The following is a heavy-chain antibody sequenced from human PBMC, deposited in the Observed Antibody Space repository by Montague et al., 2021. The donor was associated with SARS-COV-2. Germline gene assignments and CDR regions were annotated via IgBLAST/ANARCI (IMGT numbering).Heavy chain of an antibody. J-gene: IGHJ5*02. CDR1: GDSIRSSGYY. Sequence: SETLSLTCSVSGDSIRSSGYYWGWIRQPPGKGLEWIGTVYYSGSTYYNPSLKSRVTMPVDTSKNQFSLKLRSVTAADTATYYCARVGLVGLLLNFGWFDPWGQGTMVTVSS. V-gene: IGHV4-39*07. CDR3: ARVGLVGLLLNFGWFDP. D-gene: IGHD3-16*02. CDR2: VYYSGST.